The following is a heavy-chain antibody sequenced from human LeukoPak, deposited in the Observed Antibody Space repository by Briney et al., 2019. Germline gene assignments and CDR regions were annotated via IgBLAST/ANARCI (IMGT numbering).Heavy chain of an antibody. CDR1: GGSISSYY. Sequence: PSETLSLTCTVSGGSISSYYWSWIRQPAGKGLERIGRIYTSGSTNYNPSLKSRVTMSVDTSKNQFSLKLSSVTAADTAVYYCARSIAARLDYYYYMDVWGKGTTVTVSS. J-gene: IGHJ6*03. V-gene: IGHV4-4*07. CDR2: IYTSGST. CDR3: ARSIAARLDYYYYMDV. D-gene: IGHD6-6*01.